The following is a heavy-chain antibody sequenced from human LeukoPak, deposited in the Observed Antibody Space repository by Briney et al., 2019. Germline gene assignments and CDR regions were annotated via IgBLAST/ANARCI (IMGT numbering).Heavy chain of an antibody. V-gene: IGHV4-39*01. J-gene: IGHJ5*02. CDR1: GGSISSSSYY. CDR2: IYYSGST. D-gene: IGHD3-10*01. Sequence: TSETLSLTCTVSGGSISSSSYYWGWIRQPPGKGLEWIGSIYYSGSTYYNPSLKSRVTISVDTSKNQFSLKLSSVTAADTAVYYCARHYGWFDPWGQGTLVTVSS. CDR3: ARHYGWFDP.